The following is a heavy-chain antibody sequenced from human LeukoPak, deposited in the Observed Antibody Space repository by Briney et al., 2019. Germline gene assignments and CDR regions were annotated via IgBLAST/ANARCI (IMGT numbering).Heavy chain of an antibody. Sequence: PGGSLRLSCAASGFTLSSYWMHWVRQAPGKGLVWVSRINSDGSSTSYADSVKGRFTISRDNAKNTLYLQMNSLRAEDTAVYYCARDLWAGGTGPFDAFDIWGQGTMVTVSS. J-gene: IGHJ3*02. D-gene: IGHD1-26*01. CDR3: ARDLWAGGTGPFDAFDI. CDR2: INSDGSST. V-gene: IGHV3-74*01. CDR1: GFTLSSYW.